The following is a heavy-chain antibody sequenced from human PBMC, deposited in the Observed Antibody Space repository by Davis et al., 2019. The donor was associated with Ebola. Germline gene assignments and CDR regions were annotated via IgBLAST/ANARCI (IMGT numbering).Heavy chain of an antibody. V-gene: IGHV1-2*06. CDR3: ASATVGYCTNGVCYGGWFDP. CDR1: GYTFTDYF. D-gene: IGHD2-8*01. CDR2: INCNSGGT. Sequence: AASVKVSCKASGYTFTDYFIHWVRQAPGQGLEWLGRINCNSGGTNYAQKLQGRVTMTRDTSISTAYMELSRLRSNDTAVYYCASATVGYCTNGVCYGGWFDPWGQGTLVTVSS. J-gene: IGHJ5*02.